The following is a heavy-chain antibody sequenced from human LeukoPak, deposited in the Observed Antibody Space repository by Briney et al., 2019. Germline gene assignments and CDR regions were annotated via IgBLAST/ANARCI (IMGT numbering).Heavy chain of an antibody. CDR2: ISDSGSST. J-gene: IGHJ4*02. V-gene: IGHV3-23*01. CDR3: TIDLMTGFSSGWHFAY. Sequence: GGSLRLSCAASGFTFSRFAMSWVRQAPGKGLEWVSAISDSGSSTYYPDSVKGRFTISRDNSKNTLSLQMNSLSAEDTAVYYCTIDLMTGFSSGWHFAYWGQGTLVTVSS. CDR1: GFTFSRFA. D-gene: IGHD6-19*01.